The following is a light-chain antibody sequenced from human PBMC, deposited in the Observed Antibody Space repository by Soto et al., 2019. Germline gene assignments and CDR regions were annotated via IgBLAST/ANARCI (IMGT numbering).Light chain of an antibody. J-gene: IGLJ1*01. CDR2: DVS. CDR1: SSDVGAYNY. Sequence: QSALTQPASVSGSPGQSITISCPGTSSDVGAYNYVSWYQQRPGKAPKLMVYDVSDRPSGVSNRFSGSKSGNTASLTISGLQAEDEADYYCSSYTGSSTFVFGTGTKLTVL. V-gene: IGLV2-14*01. CDR3: SSYTGSSTFV.